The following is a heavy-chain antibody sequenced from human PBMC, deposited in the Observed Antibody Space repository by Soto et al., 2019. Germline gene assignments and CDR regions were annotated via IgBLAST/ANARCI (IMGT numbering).Heavy chain of an antibody. V-gene: IGHV4-38-2*01. Sequence: SETLSLTCAVSGYSISSGYCWGCIRQPPGKGLEWIGSIYHSGSTYYNPSLKSRVTISVDTSKNQFSLKLSSVTAADTAVYYCARHATILSESFDYWGQGTLVTVYS. CDR1: GYSISSGYC. D-gene: IGHD5-12*01. CDR3: ARHATILSESFDY. J-gene: IGHJ4*02. CDR2: IYHSGST.